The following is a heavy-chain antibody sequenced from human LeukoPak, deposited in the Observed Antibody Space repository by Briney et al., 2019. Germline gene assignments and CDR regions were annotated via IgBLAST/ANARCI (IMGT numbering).Heavy chain of an antibody. CDR2: VDPEDGET. CDR1: GYTFTDYY. J-gene: IGHJ4*02. Sequence: GASVKVSCKVSGYTFTDYYMHWVQQAPGKGLEWMGLVDPEDGETIYAEKFQGRVTITADTSTDTAYMELSSLRSEDTAVYYCATGQGRTADESIFDYWGQGTLVTVSS. D-gene: IGHD5-18*01. CDR3: ATGQGRTADESIFDY. V-gene: IGHV1-69-2*01.